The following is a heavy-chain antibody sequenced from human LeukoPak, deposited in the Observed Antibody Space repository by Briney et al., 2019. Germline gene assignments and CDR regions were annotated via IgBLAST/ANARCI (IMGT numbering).Heavy chain of an antibody. V-gene: IGHV3-21*01. CDR1: GFTFSSYS. CDR2: ISSSSSYI. D-gene: IGHD1-26*01. Sequence: PGGSLRLSCAASGFTFSSYSMNWVRQAPGKGLEWVSSISSSSSYIYYADSVKGRFTISRDNAKNSLYLQMNSLRAEDTAVYYCARDEKFGSYNFDYWGQGTLVTVSS. CDR3: ARDEKFGSYNFDY. J-gene: IGHJ4*02.